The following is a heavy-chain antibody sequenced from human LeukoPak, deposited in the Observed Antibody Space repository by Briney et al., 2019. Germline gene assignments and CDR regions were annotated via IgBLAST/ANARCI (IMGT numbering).Heavy chain of an antibody. CDR2: ISSRGTYK. CDR3: AKDGGMRSDFDY. CDR1: GFSFSSYS. V-gene: IGHV3-21*01. Sequence: PGGSLRLSCAASGFSFSSYSLNWVRQAPGKGLEWVSSISSRGTYKNSADSLKGRFTISRDNAKNSLFLQMNTLRVEDTAVYYCAKDGGMRSDFDYWGQGTLVTVSS. D-gene: IGHD3-3*01. J-gene: IGHJ4*02.